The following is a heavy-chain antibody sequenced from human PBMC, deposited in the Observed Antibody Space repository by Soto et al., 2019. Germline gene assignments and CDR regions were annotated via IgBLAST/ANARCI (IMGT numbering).Heavy chain of an antibody. V-gene: IGHV3-23*01. CDR3: AKEPVGPDWYFDL. CDR2: ISGSGAST. CDR1: GFTFSTYA. Sequence: GGSLRLSCAASGFTFSTYAMSWVRQAPGKGLEWVSGISGSGASTYYADSVKGRFTISRDNSKNTLFLQMNSLRVEDTAVYYCAKEPVGPDWYFDLWGRGTLVTVSS. J-gene: IGHJ2*01.